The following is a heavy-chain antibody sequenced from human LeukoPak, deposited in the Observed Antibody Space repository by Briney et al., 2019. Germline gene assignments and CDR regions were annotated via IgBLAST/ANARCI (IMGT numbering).Heavy chain of an antibody. J-gene: IGHJ4*02. V-gene: IGHV3-30*03. CDR2: ISYDGSNE. CDR3: ARKFLTGRLIDY. Sequence: GGSLPLSCAASGFTFSNYGMHWVRQAPGKGLEWVAVISYDGSNEYYADSVKGRFAISRDTSKNTLHLQMNGLRAEDTALYYCARKFLTGRLIDYWGQGTLVTVSS. D-gene: IGHD7-27*01. CDR1: GFTFSNYG.